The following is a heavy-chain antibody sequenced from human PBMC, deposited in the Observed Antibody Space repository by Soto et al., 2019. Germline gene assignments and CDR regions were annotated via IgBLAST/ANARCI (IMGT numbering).Heavy chain of an antibody. D-gene: IGHD6-19*01. CDR1: GYPFSSYA. CDR3: ARDLRSASGWYAPGY. Sequence: EVQLLESGGGSVQPGESLRLSCAASGYPFSSYAMIWVRQAPGKGLEWVSSISSSGATYYADSVKGRFTFSRDNSRNRVYLLMNSLRDEDTAVYYCARDLRSASGWYAPGYWGQGTLVTVSS. V-gene: IGHV3-23*01. CDR2: ISSSGAT. J-gene: IGHJ4*02.